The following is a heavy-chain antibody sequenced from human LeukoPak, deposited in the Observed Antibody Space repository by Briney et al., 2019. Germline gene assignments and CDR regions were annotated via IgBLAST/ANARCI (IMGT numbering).Heavy chain of an antibody. CDR3: ARESAAMVSDAFDI. CDR1: GFTFSNYN. Sequence: PGGSLRLSCAASGFTFSNYNMNWVRQAPGKGLEWVSYISSSSSYIYYADSVKGRFTISRDNAKNSLYLQMNSLRAEDTAVYYCARESAAMVSDAFDIWGQGTMVTVSS. V-gene: IGHV3-21*05. D-gene: IGHD5-18*01. CDR2: ISSSSSYI. J-gene: IGHJ3*02.